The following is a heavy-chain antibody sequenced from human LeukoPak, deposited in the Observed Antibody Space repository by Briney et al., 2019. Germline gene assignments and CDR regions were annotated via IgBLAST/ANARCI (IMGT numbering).Heavy chain of an antibody. J-gene: IGHJ3*02. CDR2: IKQDGSEK. CDR3: ARALPTYYYDSSGYSDAFDI. D-gene: IGHD3-22*01. V-gene: IGHV3-7*01. Sequence: PGGSLRLSCAASGFTFSSYWMSWVRQAPGKGLEWVANIKQDGSEKYYVDSVKGRFTITRDNAKNSLYLQMNSLRDEDTAVYYCARALPTYYYDSSGYSDAFDIWGQGTMVTVSS. CDR1: GFTFSSYW.